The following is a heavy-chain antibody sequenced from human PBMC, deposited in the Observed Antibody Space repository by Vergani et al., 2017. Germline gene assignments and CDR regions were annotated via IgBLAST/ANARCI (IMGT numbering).Heavy chain of an antibody. CDR3: ARHGPPDDYGDYDYPLPFDY. V-gene: IGHV5-10-1*03. J-gene: IGHJ4*02. CDR2: IDPSDSYT. D-gene: IGHD4-17*01. Sequence: EVQLVQSGAEVKKPGESLRISCKGSGYSFTSYWISWVRQMPGKGLEWMGRIDPSDSYTNYSPSFQGHVTISADKSISTSYLQWSSLKASDTAMYYCARHGPPDDYGDYDYPLPFDYWGQGTLVTVSS. CDR1: GYSFTSYW.